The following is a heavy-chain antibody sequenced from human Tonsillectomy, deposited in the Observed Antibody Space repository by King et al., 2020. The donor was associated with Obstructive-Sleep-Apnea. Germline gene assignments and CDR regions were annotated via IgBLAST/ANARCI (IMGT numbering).Heavy chain of an antibody. V-gene: IGHV4-59*01. CDR3: ARDGVCSGGSCPGYGMDV. Sequence: QLQESGPGLVKPSATLSLTCTVSGGSISSYYWSWIRQPPGKGLEWIGYIYYSGSTNYNPSLKSRVTISVDTPKNQFSLKLSSVTAADTAVYYCARDGVCSGGSCPGYGMDVWGQGTTVTVSS. J-gene: IGHJ6*02. CDR2: IYYSGST. CDR1: GGSISSYY. D-gene: IGHD2-15*01.